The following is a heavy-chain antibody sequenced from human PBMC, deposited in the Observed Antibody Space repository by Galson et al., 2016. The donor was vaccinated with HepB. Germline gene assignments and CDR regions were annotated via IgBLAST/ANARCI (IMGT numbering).Heavy chain of an antibody. V-gene: IGHV3-23*01. CDR1: GFTFNNYA. CDR2: ISGSGHNT. J-gene: IGHJ6*02. Sequence: SLRLSCAASGFTFNNYAMTWVRQAPGKGLEWVSAISGSGHNTYYADSVKGRFTISRDNAKNSLSLQMNSLRDEDTAVYYCARARVWEVVPTYYYNGMDVWGQGTTVTVSS. D-gene: IGHD5-12*01. CDR3: ARARVWEVVPTYYYNGMDV.